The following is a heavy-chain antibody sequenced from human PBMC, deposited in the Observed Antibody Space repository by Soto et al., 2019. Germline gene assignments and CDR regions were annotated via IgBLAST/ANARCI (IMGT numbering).Heavy chain of an antibody. CDR2: INHSGST. CDR1: GGSFIGFY. Sequence: SETLSLTCAVYGGSFIGFYWSWIRQPPGKGLEWIGEINHSGSTNYNPSLKSRVTISVDTSKNQFSLKLSSVTAADTAVYYCARGRGIANHYFDYWGQGTLVTVSS. D-gene: IGHD6-13*01. CDR3: ARGRGIANHYFDY. V-gene: IGHV4-34*01. J-gene: IGHJ4*02.